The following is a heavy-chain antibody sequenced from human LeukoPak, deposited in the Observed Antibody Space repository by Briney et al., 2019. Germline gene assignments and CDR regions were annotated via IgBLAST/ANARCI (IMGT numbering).Heavy chain of an antibody. CDR2: INHSGST. J-gene: IGHJ5*02. V-gene: IGHV4-34*01. Sequence: SETLSLTCAVYGGSFSGYYWSWIRQPPGKGLEWIGEINHSGSTNYNPSLKSRVTISVDTSKNQFSLKLSSVTAADTAVYYCARTHPLWFGEGWFDPWGQGTLVTVSS. D-gene: IGHD3-10*01. CDR1: GGSFSGYY. CDR3: ARTHPLWFGEGWFDP.